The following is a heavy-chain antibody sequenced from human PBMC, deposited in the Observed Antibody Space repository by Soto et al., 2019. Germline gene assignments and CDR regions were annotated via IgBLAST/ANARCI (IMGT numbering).Heavy chain of an antibody. Sequence: GGSLRLSCAASGFTFSSYAMSWVRQAPGKGLEWVSAISGSGGTTYYADSVKGRFTISRDNSKNTLYLQMNSLRAEEAALYCGAIDHDDSSGYDPTCFDYWGQGTLVTVSS. J-gene: IGHJ4*02. CDR2: ISGSGGTT. CDR3: AIDHDDSSGYDPTCFDY. V-gene: IGHV3-23*01. D-gene: IGHD3-22*01. CDR1: GFTFSSYA.